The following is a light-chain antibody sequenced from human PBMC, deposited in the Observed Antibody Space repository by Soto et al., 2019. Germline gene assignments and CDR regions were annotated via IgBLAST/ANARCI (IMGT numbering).Light chain of an antibody. CDR3: QSYDSSLSGVYV. V-gene: IGLV1-40*01. CDR1: SSNIGAGYD. J-gene: IGLJ1*01. Sequence: QPVLTQPPSVSGAPGQRVTISCTGSSSNIGAGYDVHWYQQIPGTAPKLLIYGNSNRPSGVPDRFSGSKSGTSASLAITGLPAEDEADYYFQSYDSSLSGVYVFGTGTKLTVL. CDR2: GNS.